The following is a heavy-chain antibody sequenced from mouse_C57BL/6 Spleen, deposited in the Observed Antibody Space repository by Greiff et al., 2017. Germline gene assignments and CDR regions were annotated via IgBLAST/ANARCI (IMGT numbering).Heavy chain of an antibody. CDR1: GYTFTSYW. J-gene: IGHJ1*03. CDR3: TRSTMISHGYFYV. CDR2: IYPGNSDT. V-gene: IGHV1-5*01. D-gene: IGHD2-4*01. Sequence: EVQLQQSGTVLARPGASVKMSCKSSGYTFTSYWMHWVKQRPGQGLEWIGAIYPGNSDTSYNQKFKGKAKLTAVTSASTAYMERSSLTNEDSAVFYCTRSTMISHGYFYVWGTGTTVTVSS.